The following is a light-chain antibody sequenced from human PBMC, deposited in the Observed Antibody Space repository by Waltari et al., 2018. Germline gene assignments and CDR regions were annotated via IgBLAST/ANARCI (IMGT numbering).Light chain of an antibody. V-gene: IGLV3-25*03. Sequence: SYELTQSPSVSLSPGQPARITCSGDALPTKDAYWYQKKPGQAPVLIIFKDRERPSGIPERFSGSTSGTTVTLTITGVQAEDEADYYCLSPETRGSWVFGGGTKLTVL. CDR1: ALPTKD. J-gene: IGLJ2*01. CDR2: KDR. CDR3: LSPETRGSWV.